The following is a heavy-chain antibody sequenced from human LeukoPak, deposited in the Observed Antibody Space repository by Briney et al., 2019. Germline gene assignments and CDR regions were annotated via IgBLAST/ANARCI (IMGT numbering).Heavy chain of an antibody. CDR3: ARDWFVGYSYGFFFDY. CDR2: ISYDGSNK. Sequence: GRSLRLSCAASGSTFSSYAMHWVRQAPGKGLEWVAVISYDGSNKYYADSVKGRFTISRDNSKNTLYLQMNSLRAEDTAVYYCARDWFVGYSYGFFFDYWGQGTLVTASS. V-gene: IGHV3-30*04. D-gene: IGHD5-18*01. CDR1: GSTFSSYA. J-gene: IGHJ4*02.